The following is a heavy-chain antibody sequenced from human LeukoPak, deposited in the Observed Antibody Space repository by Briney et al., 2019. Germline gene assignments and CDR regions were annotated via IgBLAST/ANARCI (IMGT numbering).Heavy chain of an antibody. J-gene: IGHJ4*02. CDR1: GGSFSGYY. D-gene: IGHD6-13*01. CDR3: ARSPAAGIKGDY. CDR2: INHSGST. V-gene: IGHV4-34*01. Sequence: SETLSLTCAVYGGSFSGYYWSWIRQPPGKGLEWIGEINHSGSTNYNPSLKSRVTISVDTSKNQFSLKLSSLTAADTAVYCCARSPAAGIKGDYWGQGTLVTVSS.